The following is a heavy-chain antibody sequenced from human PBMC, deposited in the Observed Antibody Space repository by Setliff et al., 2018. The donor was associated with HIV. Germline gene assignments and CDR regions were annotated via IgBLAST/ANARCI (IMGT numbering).Heavy chain of an antibody. Sequence: GASVKVSCKASGYTFSDYFIHWVRQAPGQGLEWVGRINPNSGDTNFAQKFQGRITMTRDTSISTAYLELNRLRSDDTAVYYCAREYDVLTGYYISAFDIWGQGTMVTVPS. CDR2: INPNSGDT. D-gene: IGHD3-9*01. V-gene: IGHV1-2*06. CDR3: AREYDVLTGYYISAFDI. CDR1: GYTFSDYF. J-gene: IGHJ3*02.